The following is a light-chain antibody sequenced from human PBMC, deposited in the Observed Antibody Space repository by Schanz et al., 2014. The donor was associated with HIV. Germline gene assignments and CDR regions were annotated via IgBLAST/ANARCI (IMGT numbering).Light chain of an antibody. J-gene: IGLJ3*02. Sequence: QSVLTQPPSASGTPGQRVTISCSGSSSNIGSNDVNWYQQLPGTAPKLLIYGNNQRPSGVPDRFSGSKSGTSASLAISGLQSEDEVDYYCSSYTTSGSLVFGGGTKLTVL. CDR1: SSNIGSND. V-gene: IGLV1-44*01. CDR2: GNN. CDR3: SSYTTSGSLV.